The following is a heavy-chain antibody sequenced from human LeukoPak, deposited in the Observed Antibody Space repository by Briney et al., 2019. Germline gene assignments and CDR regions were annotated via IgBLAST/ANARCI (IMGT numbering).Heavy chain of an antibody. V-gene: IGHV3-48*01. CDR1: GFTFSSYW. D-gene: IGHD2-15*01. J-gene: IGHJ4*02. Sequence: GGLRLSCAASGFTFSSYWMSWVRQAPGKGLEWVSYISSSSSTIYYADSVKGRFTISRDNAKNSLYLQMNSLRAENTAVYYCASTLYCSGGSCPSDYWGQGTLVTVSS. CDR3: ASTLYCSGGSCPSDY. CDR2: ISSSSSTI.